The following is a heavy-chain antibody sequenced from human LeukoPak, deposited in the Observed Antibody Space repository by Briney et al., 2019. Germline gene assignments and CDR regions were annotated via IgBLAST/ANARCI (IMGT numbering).Heavy chain of an antibody. CDR3: ARARVDDFFSEIAFDI. V-gene: IGHV4-61*02. CDR2: IYTSGST. D-gene: IGHD5-12*01. Sequence: PSETLSLTCTVSGGSISSGSYYWSWIRQPAGKGLEWIGRIYTSGSTNYNPSLKSRVTISVDTSKNQFSLKLSSVTAADTAVYYCARARVDDFFSEIAFDIWGQGTMVTVSS. J-gene: IGHJ3*02. CDR1: GGSISSGSYY.